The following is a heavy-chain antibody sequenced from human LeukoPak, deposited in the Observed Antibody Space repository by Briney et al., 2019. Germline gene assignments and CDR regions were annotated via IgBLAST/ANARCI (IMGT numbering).Heavy chain of an antibody. J-gene: IGHJ6*02. Sequence: PGGSLRLSCAASGFPFSSYSMNWVRQAPGKGLEWVSSISSSSSYIYYADSVKGRFTISRDNAKNSLCLQMNSLRAEDTAVYYCARDPSGNEYYYYGMDVWGQGTTVTVSS. V-gene: IGHV3-21*01. CDR1: GFPFSSYS. D-gene: IGHD4-23*01. CDR2: ISSSSSYI. CDR3: ARDPSGNEYYYYGMDV.